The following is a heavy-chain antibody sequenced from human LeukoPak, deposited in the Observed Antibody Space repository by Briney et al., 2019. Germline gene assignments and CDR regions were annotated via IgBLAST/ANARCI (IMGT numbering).Heavy chain of an antibody. CDR2: FDPEDGET. V-gene: IGHV1-24*01. Sequence: ASVKVSCKVSGYTLTELSMHWVRQAPGKGLEWMGGFDPEDGETIYAQKFQGRVTMTEDTSTDTAYMELSSLRPEDTAVYYCATGRTSSSYYYYMDVWGKGTTVTVSS. J-gene: IGHJ6*03. D-gene: IGHD2-2*01. CDR3: ATGRTSSSYYYYMDV. CDR1: GYTLTELS.